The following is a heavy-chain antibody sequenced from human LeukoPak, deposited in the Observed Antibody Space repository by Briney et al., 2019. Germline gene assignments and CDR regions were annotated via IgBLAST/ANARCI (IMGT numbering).Heavy chain of an antibody. V-gene: IGHV7-4-1*02. J-gene: IGHJ5*02. D-gene: IGHD2-8*01. CDR1: GYTFTSYA. CDR3: ARAPGIVLMVYAMGGSRLPNWFDP. Sequence: ASVKVSCKASGYTFTSYAMNWVRQAPGQGLEWMGWIDTNTGNPTYAQGFTGRFVFSLDTSVSTAYLQISSLKAEDTAVYYCARAPGIVLMVYAMGGSRLPNWFDPWGQGTLVTVSS. CDR2: IDTNTGNP.